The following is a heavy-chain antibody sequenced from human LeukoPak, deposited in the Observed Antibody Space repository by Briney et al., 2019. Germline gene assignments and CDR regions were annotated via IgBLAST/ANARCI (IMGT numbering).Heavy chain of an antibody. CDR3: ASYSSSSRAFAI. CDR1: GGSISSSNW. CDR2: IYHSGST. J-gene: IGHJ3*02. D-gene: IGHD6-13*01. Sequence: PSGTLSLTCAVSGGSISSSNWWSWVRQPPGKGLEWMGEIYHSGSTNYNPSLKSRVTISVDKSRNQFSLKLSSVTAADPAVYYCASYSSSSRAFAIWGEGTMVTVSS. V-gene: IGHV4-4*02.